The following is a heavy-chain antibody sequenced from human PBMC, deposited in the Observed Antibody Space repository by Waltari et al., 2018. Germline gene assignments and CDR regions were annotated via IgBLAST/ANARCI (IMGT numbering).Heavy chain of an antibody. V-gene: IGHV3-7*01. Sequence: EVQLVQSGGGFVQPGGSLRLSCTASAVSFDNYWLTWIRQAPGKGLEWVANINQDGSEEYYVDSVKGRFTISRDTAKNSVYLQMSSLRDEDTAVYFCARDRGAGPGPGPYFDSWGQGSLVTVSS. CDR3: ARDRGAGPGPGPYFDS. CDR2: INQDGSEE. J-gene: IGHJ4*02. D-gene: IGHD3-10*01. CDR1: AVSFDNYW.